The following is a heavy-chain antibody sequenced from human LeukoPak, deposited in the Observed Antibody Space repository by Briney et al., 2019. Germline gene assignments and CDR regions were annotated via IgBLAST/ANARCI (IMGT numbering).Heavy chain of an antibody. CDR3: ARGRVTDGGTSNY. V-gene: IGHV4-38-2*01. Sequence: RPSETLSLTCAVSGYSISSGYYWGWIRQPPGKGLEWIGEINHSGSTNYNPSLKSRVTISVDTSKNQFPLKLSSVTAADTAVYYCARGRVTDGGTSNYWGQGTLVTVSS. D-gene: IGHD4-23*01. J-gene: IGHJ4*02. CDR1: GYSISSGYY. CDR2: INHSGST.